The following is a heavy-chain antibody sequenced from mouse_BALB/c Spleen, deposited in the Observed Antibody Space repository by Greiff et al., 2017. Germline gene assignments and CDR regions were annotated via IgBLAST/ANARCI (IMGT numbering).Heavy chain of an antibody. CDR1: GFTFSSYT. J-gene: IGHJ3*01. CDR3: ARHELRLFAY. Sequence: DVMLVESGGGLVQPGGSLKLSCAASGFTFSSYTMSWVRQTPEKRLEWVAYISNGGGSTYYPDTVKGRFTISRDNAKNTLYLQMSSLKSEDTAMYYCARHELRLFAYWGQGTLVTVSA. CDR2: ISNGGGST. V-gene: IGHV5-12-2*01. D-gene: IGHD1-2*01.